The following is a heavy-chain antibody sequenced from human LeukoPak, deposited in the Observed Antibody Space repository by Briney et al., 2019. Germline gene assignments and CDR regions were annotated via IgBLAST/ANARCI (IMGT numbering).Heavy chain of an antibody. D-gene: IGHD1-26*01. CDR3: ARDWEGLDY. Sequence: SQTLSLTCAISGDSVSINSVAWNCIRQSPSRGLEWLGRTYYRSEWYNDYAVSVRGRITIKPDTSKNQLSLQLNSVTPEDTAEYYCARDWEGLDYWGQGTLVTVSS. CDR2: TYYRSEWYN. J-gene: IGHJ4*02. CDR1: GDSVSINSVA. V-gene: IGHV6-1*01.